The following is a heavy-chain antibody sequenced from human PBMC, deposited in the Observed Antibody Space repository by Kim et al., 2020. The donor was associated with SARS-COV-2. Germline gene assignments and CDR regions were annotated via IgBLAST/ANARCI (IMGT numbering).Heavy chain of an antibody. Sequence: SETLSLTCTVSGDSISSSSYYWGWIRQPPGKGLEWIGTMHHSGSTSYSPSLKSRVTISVHTSKNQFSLKLSSVTAADTAVYHCARASGGNVLNWFDPWGQGTLVTVS. J-gene: IGHJ5*02. CDR3: ARASGGNVLNWFDP. CDR1: GDSISSSSYY. CDR2: MHHSGST. V-gene: IGHV4-39*01. D-gene: IGHD2-15*01.